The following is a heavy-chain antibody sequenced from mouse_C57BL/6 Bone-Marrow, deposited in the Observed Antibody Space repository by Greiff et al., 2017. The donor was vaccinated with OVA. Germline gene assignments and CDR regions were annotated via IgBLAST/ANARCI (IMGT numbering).Heavy chain of an antibody. CDR1: GYTFTSYW. D-gene: IGHD2-3*01. CDR2: IYPGNSDT. CDR3: TRSRWLLLNYFDY. V-gene: IGHV1-5*01. J-gene: IGHJ2*01. Sequence: VQLQQSGTVLARPGASVKMSCKTSGYTFTSYWMHWVKQRPGQGLAWIGAIYPGNSDTSYNQKFKGKAKLTAVTSASTAYMELSSLTNEDSAVYDCTRSRWLLLNYFDYGGQGTTLTVSS.